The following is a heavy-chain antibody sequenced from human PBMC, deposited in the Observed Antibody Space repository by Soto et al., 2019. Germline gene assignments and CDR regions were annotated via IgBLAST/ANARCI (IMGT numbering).Heavy chain of an antibody. V-gene: IGHV4-59*01. D-gene: IGHD6-6*01. CDR1: GGSIKDDY. CDR3: ARGGASSKYFDS. Sequence: QVQLQESGPGLLKPSETLSLTCSVSGGSIKDDYWSWIRQAPEKGLQWIAFVPSSGTTNYSPSLKSRATISVDTSKHQLSLNLISVTAADTAIYFCARGGASSKYFDSWGHGMLVTVSS. J-gene: IGHJ5*01. CDR2: VPSSGTT.